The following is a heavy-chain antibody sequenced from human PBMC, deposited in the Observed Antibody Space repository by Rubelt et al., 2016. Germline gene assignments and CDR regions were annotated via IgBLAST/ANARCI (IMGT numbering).Heavy chain of an antibody. D-gene: IGHD2-2*01. Sequence: GAGLLKPSETLSLTCAVYGGSFSGYYWSWFRQAPGKGLEWIGEISPRGRTNYNPSLTSRVIMSVDKSKNQVSLRLTSVTAADTAVYYCARETPAARGLFDPWGHGTLVTVSS. CDR2: ISPRGRT. CDR3: ARETPAARGLFDP. J-gene: IGHJ5*02. CDR1: GGSFSGYY. V-gene: IGHV4-34*01.